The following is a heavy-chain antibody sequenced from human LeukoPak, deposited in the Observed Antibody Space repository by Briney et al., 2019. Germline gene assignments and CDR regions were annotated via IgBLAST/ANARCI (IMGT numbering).Heavy chain of an antibody. CDR1: GGSISSYY. CDR3: ASMDNWNAQVDY. V-gene: IGHV4-4*07. Sequence: SETLSLTCTVSGGSISSYYWSWIRQPAGKGLEWIGRIYTSGSTNYNPSLKSRVTMSVDTSKNQFSLKLSSVTAADTAVYYYASMDNWNAQVDYWGQGTLVTVSS. CDR2: IYTSGST. D-gene: IGHD1-20*01. J-gene: IGHJ4*02.